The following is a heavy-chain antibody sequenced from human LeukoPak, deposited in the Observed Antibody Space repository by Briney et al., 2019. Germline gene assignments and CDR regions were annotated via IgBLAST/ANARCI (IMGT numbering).Heavy chain of an antibody. CDR3: ARGWDGYNGSLDY. D-gene: IGHD5-24*01. Sequence: SETLSLTCTVSGGCISSYYWSWIRQPPGKGLEWIGYIYYSGSTNYNPSLKSRVTISVDTSKNQFSLKLSSVTAAVTAVYYCARGWDGYNGSLDYWGQGTLVTVSS. V-gene: IGHV4-59*01. CDR1: GGCISSYY. CDR2: IYYSGST. J-gene: IGHJ4*02.